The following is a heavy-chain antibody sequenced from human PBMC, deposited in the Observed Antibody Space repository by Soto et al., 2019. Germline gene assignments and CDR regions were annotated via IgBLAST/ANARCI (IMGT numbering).Heavy chain of an antibody. CDR3: AKDIEGGQWLVRPGGGFDY. CDR2: ISWNSGSI. V-gene: IGHV3-9*01. J-gene: IGHJ4*02. CDR1: GFTFDDYA. Sequence: EVQLVESGGGLVQPGRSLRLSCAASGFTFDDYAMHWVRQAPGKGLEWVSGISWNSGSIGYADSVKGRFTISRDNAKNYLYLQMNRLRAEDTALYYCAKDIEGGQWLVRPGGGFDYWGQGTLVTVSS. D-gene: IGHD6-19*01.